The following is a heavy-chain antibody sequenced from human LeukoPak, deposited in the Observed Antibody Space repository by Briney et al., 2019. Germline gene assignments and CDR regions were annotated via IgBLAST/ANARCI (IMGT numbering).Heavy chain of an antibody. CDR1: GGSISSYY. V-gene: IGHV4-59*01. J-gene: IGHJ4*02. D-gene: IGHD3-22*01. CDR3: ARVAPPMYYYDSSGYLAFDY. Sequence: SETLSLTCTVSGGSISSYYWSWIRQPPGKGLEWIGYIYYTGTTSYNPSLKSRGTMSVDTSKKQFSLKLSSVTAADTAVYYCARVAPPMYYYDSSGYLAFDYWGQGTLVTVSS. CDR2: IYYTGTT.